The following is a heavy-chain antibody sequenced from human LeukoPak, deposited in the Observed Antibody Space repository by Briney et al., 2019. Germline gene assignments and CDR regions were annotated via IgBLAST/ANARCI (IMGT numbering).Heavy chain of an antibody. CDR3: ARVRYNYGDSDY. CDR2: IYHNGNT. Sequence: AETLSLTCAVSGYSISSGYYWGWIRQPPGKGLEWIGTIYHNGNTYYNPSLKSRVTISVDTSKNQFSLKLSSVTAADTAVYYCARVRYNYGDSDYWGQGTLVTVSS. J-gene: IGHJ4*02. CDR1: GYSISSGYY. V-gene: IGHV4-38-2*01. D-gene: IGHD5-18*01.